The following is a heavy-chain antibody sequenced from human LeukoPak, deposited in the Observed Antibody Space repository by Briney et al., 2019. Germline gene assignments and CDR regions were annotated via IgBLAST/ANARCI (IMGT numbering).Heavy chain of an antibody. CDR2: IKSDGST. Sequence: GGSLRLSCAASGFTFSSYWMHWVRQAPGKGLVWVSRIKSDGSTNYADSVKGRFTISRDNAKNTVSLQMNSLRAEDTGVYYCARAPSEIGGYYPEYFRHWGQGTLVTASS. J-gene: IGHJ1*01. V-gene: IGHV3-74*01. CDR1: GFTFSSYW. CDR3: ARAPSEIGGYYPEYFRH. D-gene: IGHD3-22*01.